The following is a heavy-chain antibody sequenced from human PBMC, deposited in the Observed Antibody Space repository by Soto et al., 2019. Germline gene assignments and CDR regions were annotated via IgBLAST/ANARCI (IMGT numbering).Heavy chain of an antibody. CDR2: IYYSGST. CDR3: ARSIVVSAAVDTFDI. CDR1: GGSISTGGYY. V-gene: IGHV4-31*03. J-gene: IGHJ3*02. D-gene: IGHD2-21*01. Sequence: SETLSLTCTVSGGSISTGGYYWSWIRQHPGKGLEWTGYIYYSGSTYYNPSLKSRVTISVDTSKNQFSLKLSSMTAADTAVYYCARSIVVSAAVDTFDIWGQGTMVTVSS.